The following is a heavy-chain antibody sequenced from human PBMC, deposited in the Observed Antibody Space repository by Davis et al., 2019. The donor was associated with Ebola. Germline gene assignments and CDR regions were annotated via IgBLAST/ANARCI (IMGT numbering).Heavy chain of an antibody. CDR1: GYTFNIYY. CDR3: ASPGIAAGAPRY. D-gene: IGHD6-13*01. CDR2: INPSGGTT. Sequence: AASEKVSCKASGYTFNIYYMYWVRQAPGQGLEWMGIINPSGGTTSYAQKFQGRVTMTRDTSTSTVYMELISLRSEDTAVYYCASPGIAAGAPRYWGQGTLVTVSS. J-gene: IGHJ4*02. V-gene: IGHV1-46*02.